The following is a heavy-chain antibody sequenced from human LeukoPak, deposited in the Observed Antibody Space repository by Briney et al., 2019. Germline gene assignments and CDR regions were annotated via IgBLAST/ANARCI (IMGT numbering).Heavy chain of an antibody. CDR3: ARDAVTMVRGSDYGMDV. CDR2: INAGNGNT. Sequence: ASVKVSCKASGYTFTSYAMHWVRQAPGQRLEWMGWINAGNGNTKYSQKFQGRVTITRDTSASTAYIELSSLRSEDTAVYYCARDAVTMVRGSDYGMDVWGQGTTVTVSS. D-gene: IGHD3-10*01. V-gene: IGHV1-3*01. CDR1: GYTFTSYA. J-gene: IGHJ6*02.